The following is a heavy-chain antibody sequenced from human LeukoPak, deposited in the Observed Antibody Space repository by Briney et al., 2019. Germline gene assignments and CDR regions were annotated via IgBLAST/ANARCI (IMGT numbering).Heavy chain of an antibody. CDR2: VSGDGYTT. CDR1: EFTLEDYA. Sequence: PGGSLRLSCVASEFTLEDYAMSWVRQVPGKGLEWVSLVSGDGYTTYYADSVKGRFSISRDNRKNSLYLQMNSLRADDTALYYCAKEVVEVIPTAVDGELYFYYYGMDVWGQGTTVIVSS. D-gene: IGHD2-2*01. V-gene: IGHV3-43*02. CDR3: AKEVVEVIPTAVDGELYFYYYGMDV. J-gene: IGHJ6*02.